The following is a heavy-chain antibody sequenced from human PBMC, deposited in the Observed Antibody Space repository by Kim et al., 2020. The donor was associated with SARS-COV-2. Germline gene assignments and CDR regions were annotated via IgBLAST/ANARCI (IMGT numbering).Heavy chain of an antibody. D-gene: IGHD3-10*01. J-gene: IGHJ4*02. Sequence: GGSLRLSCAASGFTFSDFAIHWVRQAPGKGLEWLAIISSDGTNKYYADSVRGRFAISRDNSKNTVYLQMNSLRSEATAVYYCTRENYFGSGSGDYFDYWGKGTLVTVSS. CDR1: GFTFSDFA. CDR2: ISSDGTNK. CDR3: TRENYFGSGSGDYFDY. V-gene: IGHV3-30*09.